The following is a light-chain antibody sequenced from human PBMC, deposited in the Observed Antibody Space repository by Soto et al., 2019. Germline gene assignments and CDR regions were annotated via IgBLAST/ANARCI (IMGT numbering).Light chain of an antibody. CDR2: VNN. CDR3: ATCDTRLSGVV. CDR1: TSNIVNNF. J-gene: IGLJ2*01. Sequence: QSVLTQPPSVSAAPGQKVTISCSGTTSNIVNNFVSWYQHLPGAAPKLLIYVNNKRPSGVPERFSGSKGGSSATLGIAGLQTGDEADYYCATCDTRLSGVVFGGGTKVTVL. V-gene: IGLV1-51*01.